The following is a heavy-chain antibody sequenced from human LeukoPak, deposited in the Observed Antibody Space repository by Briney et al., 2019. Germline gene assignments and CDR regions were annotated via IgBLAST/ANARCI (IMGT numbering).Heavy chain of an antibody. J-gene: IGHJ3*02. V-gene: IGHV1-69*04. CDR1: GGTFSSYA. CDR3: ARDSHYCSSTSCQGLDAFDI. CDR2: IIPILGIA. Sequence: SVKVSCKASGGTFSSYAISWVRQAPGQGLEWMGRIIPILGIANYAQKFQGRVTITADKSTSTAYMELSSLRSEDTAVYYSARDSHYCSSTSCQGLDAFDIWGQGTMVTVSS. D-gene: IGHD2-2*01.